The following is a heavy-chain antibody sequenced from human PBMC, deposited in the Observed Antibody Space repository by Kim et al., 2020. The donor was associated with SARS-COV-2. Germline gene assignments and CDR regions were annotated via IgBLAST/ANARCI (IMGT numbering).Heavy chain of an antibody. Sequence: RGSLRLSCVASGFTFSNYWMDWVRQTPGKGLEWVANIRGDASEKNYVDTVKGRFTISRDNVKNSVYLQMNSLRAEDTAVYYCATLKYFWGQGILVTVSS. CDR3: ATLKYF. CDR1: GFTFSNYW. CDR2: IRGDASEK. J-gene: IGHJ4*02. V-gene: IGHV3-7*01.